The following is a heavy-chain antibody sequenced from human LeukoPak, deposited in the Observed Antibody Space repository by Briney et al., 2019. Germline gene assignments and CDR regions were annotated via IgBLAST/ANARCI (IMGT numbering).Heavy chain of an antibody. Sequence: SETLSLTCAVYGGSFSGYYWSWIRQPPGKGLEWIGEINHSGSTNYNPSLKSRVTISVDTSKNQFSLKLSSVTAADTAVYYCARADTVTTAYYFDYWGQGTLVTVSS. D-gene: IGHD4-11*01. J-gene: IGHJ4*02. V-gene: IGHV4-34*01. CDR2: INHSGST. CDR1: GGSFSGYY. CDR3: ARADTVTTAYYFDY.